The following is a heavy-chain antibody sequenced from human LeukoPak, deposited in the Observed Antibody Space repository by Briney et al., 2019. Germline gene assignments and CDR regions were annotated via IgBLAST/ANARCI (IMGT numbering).Heavy chain of an antibody. Sequence: ASVKVSCKAPGCTFSNYGITWVRQAPGEGLEWMAWISAYNGNTDYAQKFQGRVTVTADTSTSTAYMELRSLRSDDTAVYYCARSGCSAGSCYSQTVRFDSWGQGTLVTVSS. CDR2: ISAYNGNT. V-gene: IGHV1-18*01. D-gene: IGHD2-15*01. CDR1: GCTFSNYG. J-gene: IGHJ4*02. CDR3: ARSGCSAGSCYSQTVRFDS.